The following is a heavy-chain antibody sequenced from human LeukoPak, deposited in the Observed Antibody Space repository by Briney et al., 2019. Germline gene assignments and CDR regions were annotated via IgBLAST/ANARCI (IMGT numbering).Heavy chain of an antibody. CDR1: GYTLTELS. Sequence: ASVKVSCKVSGYTLTELSMHWVRQAPGKGLEWMGGFDPEDGVTIYAQKFQGRVTMTEDTSTDTAYMELSSLRSEDTAVYYCATGSGAIGAFDIWGQGTMVTVSS. CDR3: ATGSGAIGAFDI. V-gene: IGHV1-24*01. CDR2: FDPEDGVT. J-gene: IGHJ3*02. D-gene: IGHD6-19*01.